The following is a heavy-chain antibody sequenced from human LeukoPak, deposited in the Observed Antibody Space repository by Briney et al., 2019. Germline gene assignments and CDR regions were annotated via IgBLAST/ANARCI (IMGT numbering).Heavy chain of an antibody. J-gene: IGHJ5*02. CDR3: AREFYSSSRYWFDP. Sequence: ASVKVSCKASGYTFTSYAMNWVRQAPGQGLEWMGWINTNTGNPTYAQGFTGRFVFSLDTSVSTAYLQISSLKAEDTAVYYCAREFYSSSRYWFDPWGQGTLVTVSS. CDR2: INTNTGNP. CDR1: GYTFTSYA. D-gene: IGHD6-13*01. V-gene: IGHV7-4-1*02.